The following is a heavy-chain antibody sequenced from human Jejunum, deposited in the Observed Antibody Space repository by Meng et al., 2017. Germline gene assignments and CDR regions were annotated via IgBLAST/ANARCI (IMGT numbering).Heavy chain of an antibody. CDR2: VFSSGST. CDR1: GGSITTDSTY. J-gene: IGHJ2*01. CDR3: ARGGSAVASWYFDL. D-gene: IGHD3-16*01. Sequence: QVPLQGSGPGLVKPPQHLSLPCTVSGGSITTDSTYRNWIRQPAGKGLEWIGRVFSSGSTSYNPSLKSRVSISVDTSKTQFSLKLTSVTAADTAVYYCARGGSAVASWYFDLWGRGTLVTGSS. V-gene: IGHV4-61*02.